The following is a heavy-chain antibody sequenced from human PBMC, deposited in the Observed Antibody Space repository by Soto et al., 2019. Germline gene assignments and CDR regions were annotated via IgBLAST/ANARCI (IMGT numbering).Heavy chain of an antibody. CDR2: ISYDGSNK. Sequence: GGSLRLSCAASGFTFSSYGMHWVRQAPGKGLEWVAVISYDGSNKYYADSVKGRFTISRDNSKNTLYLQMNSLRAEDTAVYYCAKEPGCSGGSCYSYLDYWGQGTLVTVSS. CDR3: AKEPGCSGGSCYSYLDY. D-gene: IGHD2-15*01. V-gene: IGHV3-30*18. CDR1: GFTFSSYG. J-gene: IGHJ4*02.